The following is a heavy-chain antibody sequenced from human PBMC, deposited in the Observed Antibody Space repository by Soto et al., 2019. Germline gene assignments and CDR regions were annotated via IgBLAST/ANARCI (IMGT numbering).Heavy chain of an antibody. CDR1: RFTFDEYA. Sequence: GGSLRLSCAASRFTFDEYAMHWVRQPPGKGLEWVSLISWDGSNRYYADSVQGRFTISRDNSKYSLYLEMNSLRPEDTALYYCAKDISRGPTKNYDFWSRPDYWGQGTLVTVSS. CDR2: ISWDGSNR. J-gene: IGHJ4*02. CDR3: AKDISRGPTKNYDFWSRPDY. V-gene: IGHV3-43D*04. D-gene: IGHD3-3*01.